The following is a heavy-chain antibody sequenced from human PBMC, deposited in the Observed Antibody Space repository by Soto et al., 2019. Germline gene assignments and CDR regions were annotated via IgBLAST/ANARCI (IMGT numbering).Heavy chain of an antibody. D-gene: IGHD2-2*01. J-gene: IGHJ5*02. Sequence: QVLLQESGPGLVKPSETLSLTCSVSGASITSYYWSWIRQPPGKGLEWIGYIYHSGSPSYNPSLKSRVTISVDTSKIQLSLRLVSVTAADTALYFCAREDFGSCSSTTCLNWFDPWGQGTLVTVSS. CDR1: GASITSYY. V-gene: IGHV4-59*01. CDR3: AREDFGSCSSTTCLNWFDP. CDR2: IYHSGSP.